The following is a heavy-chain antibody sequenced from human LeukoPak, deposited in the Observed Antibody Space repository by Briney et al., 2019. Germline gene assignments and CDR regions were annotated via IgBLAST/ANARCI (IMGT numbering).Heavy chain of an antibody. J-gene: IGHJ4*02. CDR1: GGPFSGYY. Sequence: SETLSLTCAVYGGPFSGYYWSWIRQPPGKGLEWIGEINHSGSTNYNPSLKSGVTISVDTSKNQFSLKLSSVTAADTAVYYWARGGWYEHFDYWGQGTLVTVSS. CDR2: INHSGST. D-gene: IGHD6-19*01. CDR3: ARGGWYEHFDY. V-gene: IGHV4-34*01.